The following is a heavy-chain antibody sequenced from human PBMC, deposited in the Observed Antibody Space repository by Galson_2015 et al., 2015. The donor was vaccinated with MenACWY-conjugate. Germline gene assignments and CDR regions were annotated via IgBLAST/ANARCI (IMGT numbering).Heavy chain of an antibody. CDR1: GGTITSYY. Sequence: ETLSLTCDVSGGTITSYYWTWIRPPPGKGLEWIGHIFPGGNIDYNASLKSRVTMSVDTSKRQISLKLTSVTVADTATYYCARLFYGDYGNRYLQYWGQGTLVIVSS. CDR2: IFPGGNI. J-gene: IGHJ1*01. V-gene: IGHV4-4*09. CDR3: ARLFYGDYGNRYLQY. D-gene: IGHD4-17*01.